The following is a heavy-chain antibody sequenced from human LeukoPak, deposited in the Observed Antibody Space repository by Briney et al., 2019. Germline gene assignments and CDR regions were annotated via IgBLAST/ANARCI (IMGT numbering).Heavy chain of an antibody. D-gene: IGHD3-22*01. CDR3: ARDLGGVAGPSSGYNWFDP. J-gene: IGHJ5*02. V-gene: IGHV1-46*01. Sequence: ASVKVSCKASGYTFTSYYMHWVRQAPGQGLEWMGIINPSGGSTSYAQKFQGRVTMTRDMSTSTVYMELGSLRSEDTAVYYCARDLGGVAGPSSGYNWFDPWGQGTLVTVSS. CDR2: INPSGGST. CDR1: GYTFTSYY.